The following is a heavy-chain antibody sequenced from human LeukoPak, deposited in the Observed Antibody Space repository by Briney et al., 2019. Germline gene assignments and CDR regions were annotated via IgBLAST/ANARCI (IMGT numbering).Heavy chain of an antibody. CDR2: TGSNGVT. J-gene: IGHJ4*02. CDR1: GFTFRTYA. V-gene: IGHV3-23*01. D-gene: IGHD2-15*01. CDR3: ARSIVVVVAATELDY. Sequence: PGGSLRLSCTGSGFTFRTYAFSWVRQAPGKGLEWVSATGSNGVTYYADSVKGRFTISRDNSKNTLYLQMNSLRAEDTAVYYCARSIVVVVAATELDYWGQGTLVTVSS.